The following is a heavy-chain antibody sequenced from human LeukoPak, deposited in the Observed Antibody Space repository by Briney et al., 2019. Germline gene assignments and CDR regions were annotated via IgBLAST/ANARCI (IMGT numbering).Heavy chain of an antibody. Sequence: GASVKVSCKASGFTFTSSAMQWVRQARGQRLEWIGWIVVGSGNTNYAQKFQGRVTITADKSTTTAYMELSSLRSEDTAVYYCARTARGFLYWFDPWGQGTLVTVSS. CDR2: IVVGSGNT. CDR3: ARTARGFLYWFDP. D-gene: IGHD1-14*01. CDR1: GFTFTSSA. V-gene: IGHV1-58*02. J-gene: IGHJ5*02.